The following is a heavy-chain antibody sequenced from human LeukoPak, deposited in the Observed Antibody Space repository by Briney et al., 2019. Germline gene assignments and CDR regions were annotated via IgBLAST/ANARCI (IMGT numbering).Heavy chain of an antibody. CDR1: GFTVSSNY. CDR2: IYSGGST. J-gene: IGHJ4*02. CDR3: ARVGQRFLESYEERCYFDY. V-gene: IGHV3-53*01. D-gene: IGHD3-3*01. Sequence: GGSLRLSCAASGFTVSSNYMSWVRQAPGKGLEWVSVIYSGGSTYYADSVKGRFTISRDNSKNTLYLQMNSLRAEDTAVYYCARVGQRFLESYEERCYFDYWGQGTLVTVSS.